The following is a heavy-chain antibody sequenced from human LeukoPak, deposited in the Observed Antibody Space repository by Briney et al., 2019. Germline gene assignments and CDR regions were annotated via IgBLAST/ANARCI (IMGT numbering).Heavy chain of an antibody. CDR1: GGSMNTYY. CDR3: ARLVYGDYVDWYFDL. Sequence: ASETLSLTCTVSGGSMNTYYWSWIRQPAGKGLEWIGRIYASGSTNYNPSLKSRVTISIDTSKNQFSLKLSSVTAADTAVYYCARLVYGDYVDWYFDLWGRGTLVTVSS. D-gene: IGHD4-17*01. CDR2: IYASGST. J-gene: IGHJ2*01. V-gene: IGHV4-4*07.